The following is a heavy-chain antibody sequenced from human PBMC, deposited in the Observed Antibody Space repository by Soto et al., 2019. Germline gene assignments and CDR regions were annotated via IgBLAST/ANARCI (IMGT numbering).Heavy chain of an antibody. J-gene: IGHJ5*02. V-gene: IGHV1-3*01. CDR1: GYTFTSYA. Sequence: ASVKVSCKASGYTFTSYAMHWVRQAPGQRLEWMGWINAGNGNTKYSQKIQSRVTITRDTSASTAYMELSSLKSEDTAVYYCARPPLGELSFSFDPWGQGTLVTVSS. D-gene: IGHD3-16*02. CDR2: INAGNGNT. CDR3: ARPPLGELSFSFDP.